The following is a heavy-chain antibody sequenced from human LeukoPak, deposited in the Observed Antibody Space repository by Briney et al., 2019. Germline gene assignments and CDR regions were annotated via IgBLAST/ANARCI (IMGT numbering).Heavy chain of an antibody. CDR3: ERGYCSGGSCYDY. CDR1: GFTFSSYS. Sequence: PGGSLRLSCAASGFTFSSYSMHWVRHAPGKGREGGAVISYVGGNKNYADSFNGGFTISRHNSKNTLYLQMNSLRAEDPAVYYCERGYCSGGSCYDYWGQGTLVTVSS. J-gene: IGHJ4*02. CDR2: ISYVGGNK. D-gene: IGHD2-15*01. V-gene: IGHV3-30-3*01.